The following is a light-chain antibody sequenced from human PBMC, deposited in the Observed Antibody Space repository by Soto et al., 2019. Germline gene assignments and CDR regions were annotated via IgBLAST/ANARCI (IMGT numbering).Light chain of an antibody. CDR2: LGS. V-gene: IGKV2-28*01. Sequence: DIVMTQYPISLPVTPGDQAVISCSPSQTLLHSNGYNYLDWYLQKPGQSPQLLIYLGSNRASGVPHTFSGSGSGTDFTLNISRVEAEDVGVYYCMQALQTSSITFGTGTRVEIK. CDR3: MQALQTSSIT. J-gene: IGKJ5*01. CDR1: QTLLHSNGYNY.